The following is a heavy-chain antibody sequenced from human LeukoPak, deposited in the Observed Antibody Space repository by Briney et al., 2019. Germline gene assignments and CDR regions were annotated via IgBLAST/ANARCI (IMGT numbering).Heavy chain of an antibody. CDR1: GFTFSSYA. V-gene: IGHV1-69*01. CDR3: ARIVGATNV. CDR2: IIPIFGTA. Sequence: PGGSLRLSCAASGFTFSSYAMTWVRQAPGKGLEWMGGIIPIFGTANYAQRFQGRVTITADESTSTAYMELSSLRSEDTAVYYCARIVGATNVWGKGTTVTVSS. J-gene: IGHJ6*04. D-gene: IGHD1-26*01.